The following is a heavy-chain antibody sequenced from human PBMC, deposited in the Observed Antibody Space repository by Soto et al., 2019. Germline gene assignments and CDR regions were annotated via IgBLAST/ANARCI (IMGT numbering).Heavy chain of an antibody. D-gene: IGHD5-18*01. Sequence: PGGPLRLSCAASGFTFSSYAMSWVRQAPGKGLEWVSAISGSGGSTYYADSVKGRFTISRDNAKNSLYLQMNSLRAEDTAVYYCARDVQDTAMVTNYWGQGTLVTVSS. CDR3: ARDVQDTAMVTNY. V-gene: IGHV3-23*01. CDR2: ISGSGGST. J-gene: IGHJ4*02. CDR1: GFTFSSYA.